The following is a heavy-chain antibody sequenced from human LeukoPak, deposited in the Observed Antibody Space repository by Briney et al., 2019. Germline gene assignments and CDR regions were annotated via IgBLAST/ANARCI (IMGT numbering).Heavy chain of an antibody. CDR3: VRDVWGDRDGLFDN. Sequence: PGGSLRLSCAASGFTFSSYWMHWVRQVAGKGLVWVARINHDGRSASYAESVKGRFTISRDNAKSTLYLQMNSLRAEDTAVYYCVRDVWGDRDGLFDNWGQGTLVTVSS. CDR1: GFTFSSYW. V-gene: IGHV3-74*01. CDR2: INHDGRSA. D-gene: IGHD5-24*01. J-gene: IGHJ4*02.